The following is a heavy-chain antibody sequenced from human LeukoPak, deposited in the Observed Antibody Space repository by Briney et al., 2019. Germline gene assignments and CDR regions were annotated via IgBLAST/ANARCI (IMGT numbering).Heavy chain of an antibody. CDR2: IIPIFGTA. CDR1: GYTFTSYY. Sequence: GASVKVSCKASGYTFTSYYMHWVRQAPGQGLEWMGGIIPIFGTANYAQKFQGRVTITADKSTSTAYMELSSLRSEDTAVYYCAGGSHYGRSFDYWGQGTLVTVSS. V-gene: IGHV1-69*06. J-gene: IGHJ4*02. D-gene: IGHD3-16*01. CDR3: AGGSHYGRSFDY.